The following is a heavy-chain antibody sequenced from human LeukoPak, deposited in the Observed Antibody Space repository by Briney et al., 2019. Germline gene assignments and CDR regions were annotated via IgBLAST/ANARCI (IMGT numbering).Heavy chain of an antibody. V-gene: IGHV4-59*11. D-gene: IGHD3-16*01. CDR1: GGSISSHY. CDR2: FYNSGRS. CDR3: TRGAGWLIDY. Sequence: PSETLSLTCTVSGGSISSHYWGWIRQPPGKGLEWIGYFYNSGRSTYNPSLKSRVTISADTSKNHFSLKLNSVTTADTAVYYCTRGAGWLIDYWGQGILVTVSS. J-gene: IGHJ4*02.